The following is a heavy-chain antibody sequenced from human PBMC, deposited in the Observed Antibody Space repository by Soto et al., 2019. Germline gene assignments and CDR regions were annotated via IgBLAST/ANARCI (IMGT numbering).Heavy chain of an antibody. Sequence: QVQLVESGGGVVQPGRSLRLSCAASGFTFSSYGMHWVRQAPGKGLEWVAVIWYDGSNKYYADSVKGRFTISRDNSKNTLYLQMKSLGAEDTAVYYCARGSGPGEAWFVDYWGQGTLVTVSS. CDR3: ARGSGPGEAWFVDY. J-gene: IGHJ4*02. CDR2: IWYDGSNK. D-gene: IGHD3-10*01. V-gene: IGHV3-33*01. CDR1: GFTFSSYG.